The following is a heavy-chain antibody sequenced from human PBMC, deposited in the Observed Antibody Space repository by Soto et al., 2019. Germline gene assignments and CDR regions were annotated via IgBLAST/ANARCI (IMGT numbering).Heavy chain of an antibody. CDR2: IYYSGST. CDR1: GGSISSGGYY. V-gene: IGHV4-31*03. CDR3: ARDRKRNSGYDLGDY. Sequence: SETLSLTCTVSGGSISSGGYYWSWIRQHPGKGLEWIGYIYYSGSTYYNPSLKSRVTISVDTSKNQFSLKLSSVTAADTAVYYCARDRKRNSGYDLGDYWGQGTLVTVSS. J-gene: IGHJ4*02. D-gene: IGHD5-12*01.